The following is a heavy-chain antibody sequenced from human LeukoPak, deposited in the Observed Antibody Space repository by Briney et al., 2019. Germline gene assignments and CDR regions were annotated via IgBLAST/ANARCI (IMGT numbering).Heavy chain of an antibody. Sequence: PGGSLRLSCAASGFTFTDYWMTWVRQAPGKGLEWVAHIKQDGGEKYYVDSVKGRFTISRDNAENLVYLLMDSLRAEDTAVYYCARGWNYAFHFDYWGQGTLVTVST. D-gene: IGHD1-7*01. CDR1: GFTFTDYW. CDR2: IKQDGGEK. CDR3: ARGWNYAFHFDY. V-gene: IGHV3-7*01. J-gene: IGHJ4*02.